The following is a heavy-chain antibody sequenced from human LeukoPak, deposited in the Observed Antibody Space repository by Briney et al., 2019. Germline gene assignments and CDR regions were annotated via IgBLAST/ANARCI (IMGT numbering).Heavy chain of an antibody. J-gene: IGHJ4*02. CDR2: INPSGGSP. CDR3: ARDSGSHSFDY. D-gene: IGHD1-26*01. CDR1: GYAXTTYY. V-gene: IGHV1-46*01. Sequence: GASVKVSCKSSGYAXTTYYMHWVRQAPGQGLEWMGIINPSGGSPTYAQKFQGRVTMTRDTSTNTIYMELSSLRSEDTAVYYCARDSGSHSFDYWGQGTLVTVSS.